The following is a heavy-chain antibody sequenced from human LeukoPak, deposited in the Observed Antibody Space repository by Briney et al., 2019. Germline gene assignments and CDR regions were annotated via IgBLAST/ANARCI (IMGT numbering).Heavy chain of an antibody. J-gene: IGHJ4*02. D-gene: IGHD3-3*01. Sequence: GESLKISCKGSGYSFTNYWIGWVRQMPGKGLECMGIIFPGDSDTRYSPSFQGHVTISADKSSSTAYLQWSSLKASDTAMYYCARLSGKGIDYWGQGTLVTVSS. CDR3: ARLSGKGIDY. V-gene: IGHV5-51*01. CDR2: IFPGDSDT. CDR1: GYSFTNYW.